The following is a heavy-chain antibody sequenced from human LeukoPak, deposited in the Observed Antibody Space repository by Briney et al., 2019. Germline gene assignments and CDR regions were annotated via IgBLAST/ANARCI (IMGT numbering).Heavy chain of an antibody. Sequence: ASVKVSCKASGYTFTGYYMHWVRQAPGQGLEWMGWINPNSGGTNYAQKFQGRVTMTRDTSISTAYMELSRLRSDDTAVYYCARSKGGITMVRGVIPFDYWGQGTLVTVSS. D-gene: IGHD3-10*01. J-gene: IGHJ4*02. V-gene: IGHV1-2*02. CDR3: ARSKGGITMVRGVIPFDY. CDR2: INPNSGGT. CDR1: GYTFTGYY.